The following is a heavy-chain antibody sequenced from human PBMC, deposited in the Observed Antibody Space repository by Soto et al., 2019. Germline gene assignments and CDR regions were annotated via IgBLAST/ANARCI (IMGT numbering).Heavy chain of an antibody. D-gene: IGHD6-13*01. CDR1: GYSFISYW. V-gene: IGHV5-10-1*01. J-gene: IGHJ6*02. Sequence: GESLKISCKGSGYSFISYWISWVRQMPGKGLEWMGKIDPTDSYTNYSPSFQGHVNIAVDKSSRTAYLQWTSLKASDTAIYYCARRDRIAAPATVSGMDVWGQGTTVTVSS. CDR2: IDPTDSYT. CDR3: ARRDRIAAPATVSGMDV.